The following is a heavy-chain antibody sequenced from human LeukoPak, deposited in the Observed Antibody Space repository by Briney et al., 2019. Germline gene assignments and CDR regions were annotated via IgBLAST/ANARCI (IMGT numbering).Heavy chain of an antibody. D-gene: IGHD1-26*01. J-gene: IGHJ4*02. V-gene: IGHV3-15*05. CDR3: TTVIMGAPKDDY. CDR1: GFTFSHAW. Sequence: GGSLRLSCAASGFTFSHAWMSWVRQAPGKGLEWVGRFRSKTDGGTIDYAAPVKGRFTISRDDSRNTLYLQMNSLKTEDTAVYYCTTVIMGAPKDDYWGQGTLVTVSS. CDR2: FRSKTDGGTI.